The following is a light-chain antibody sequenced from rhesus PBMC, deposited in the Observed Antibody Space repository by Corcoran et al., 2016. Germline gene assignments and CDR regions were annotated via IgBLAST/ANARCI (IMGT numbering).Light chain of an antibody. CDR1: GSDIGGYNY. CDR3: CSYTTSGTFDV. CDR2: GVS. V-gene: IGLV2S7*01. Sequence: QSAPTQPPSVSGSPGQSVTISCTGTGSDIGGYNYVSWYQQHPGKAPKLMLYGVSNRPSGVSDRFSGSKSGNTASLTISGLQAEDEADYYCCSYTTSGTFDVFGSGTKLTVL. J-gene: IGLJ6*01.